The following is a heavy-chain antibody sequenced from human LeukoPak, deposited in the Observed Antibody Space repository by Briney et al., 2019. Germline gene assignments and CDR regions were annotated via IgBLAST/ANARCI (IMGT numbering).Heavy chain of an antibody. CDR2: INPTGGDT. D-gene: IGHD3-3*01. CDR1: GYTFTSYY. V-gene: IGHV1-2*02. Sequence: EASVKVSCEASGYTFTSYYMHWVRQAPGQGLEWMGWINPTGGDTNYAQKFQGRVTMTRDTSISTAYMELSRLRSDDTAVYYCARDYYDFWSGFYFGFDPWGQGTLVTVSS. CDR3: ARDYYDFWSGFYFGFDP. J-gene: IGHJ5*02.